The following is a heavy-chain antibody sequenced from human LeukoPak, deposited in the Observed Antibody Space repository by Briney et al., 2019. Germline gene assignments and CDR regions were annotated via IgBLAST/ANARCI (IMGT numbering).Heavy chain of an antibody. CDR1: GGSISTYY. CDR2: VWYSGRT. CDR3: ARDLQGATGKFDL. J-gene: IGHJ5*02. V-gene: IGHV4-59*12. Sequence: SETLSLTCTISGGSISTYYWNWIRQPPGKGLEWIGYVWYSGRTNYNPSLKSRVTISVDMSKNQFSLKLTSVTAADSAVYYCARDLQGATGKFDLWGQGTLVSVSS. D-gene: IGHD1-26*01.